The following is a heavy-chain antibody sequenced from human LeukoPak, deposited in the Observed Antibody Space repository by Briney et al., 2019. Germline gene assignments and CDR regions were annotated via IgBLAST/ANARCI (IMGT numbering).Heavy chain of an antibody. CDR1: RFTFSDYY. V-gene: IGHV3-11*01. Sequence: GGSLRLSCAASRFTFSDYYMGWIRQAPGNGLEWVSYISSSGSTIYYADSVKGRFTISRDNAKNSLYLQMNSLRAEDTAVYYCASSQVAVADAFAIWGQWTMVTVSS. CDR3: ASSQVAVADAFAI. J-gene: IGHJ3*02. CDR2: ISSSGSTI. D-gene: IGHD2-15*01.